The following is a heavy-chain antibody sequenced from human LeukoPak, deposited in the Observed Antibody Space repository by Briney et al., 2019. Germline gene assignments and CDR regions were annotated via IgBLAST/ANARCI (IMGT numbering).Heavy chain of an antibody. J-gene: IGHJ4*02. CDR2: INHSGST. CDR1: GGSFSGYY. D-gene: IGHD6-13*01. V-gene: IGHV4-34*01. Sequence: SETLSLTCAVYGGSFSGYYWSWIRQPPGKGLEWIGEINHSGSTNYNPSLKSRVTISVDTSKSQVSLNVISVTAADTALYFCARQRIYSSGWFWGQGALVTVSS. CDR3: ARQRIYSSGWF.